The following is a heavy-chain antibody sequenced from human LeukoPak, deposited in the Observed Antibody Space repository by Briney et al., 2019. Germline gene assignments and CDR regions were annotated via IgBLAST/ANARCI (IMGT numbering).Heavy chain of an antibody. CDR1: GGSISSSSYY. Sequence: SETLSLTCTVSGGSISSSSYYWGWIRQPPGKGLEWIGSIYYSGSTYYNPSLKSRVTISVDTSKNQFSLRLSSVTAADTAVYYCARDEEEIVVVPAVRFDYWGQGTLVTVSS. CDR2: IYYSGST. CDR3: ARDEEEIVVVPAVRFDY. V-gene: IGHV4-39*07. J-gene: IGHJ4*02. D-gene: IGHD2-2*01.